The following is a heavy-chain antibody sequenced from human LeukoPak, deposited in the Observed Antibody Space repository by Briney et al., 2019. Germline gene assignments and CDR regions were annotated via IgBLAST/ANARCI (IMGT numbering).Heavy chain of an antibody. J-gene: IGHJ3*02. Sequence: RASVMVSCKASGYTFTGYYLHWVRQAPGQGLEWMGWINPNTGGAYNGQKFQGRVTMTRDTSISTVYMELRRLRSDDTAFYYCARAAKFSSGWYGGALDMWGQGTLVTISS. CDR1: GYTFTGYY. CDR3: ARAAKFSSGWYGGALDM. CDR2: INPNTGGA. V-gene: IGHV1-2*02. D-gene: IGHD6-19*01.